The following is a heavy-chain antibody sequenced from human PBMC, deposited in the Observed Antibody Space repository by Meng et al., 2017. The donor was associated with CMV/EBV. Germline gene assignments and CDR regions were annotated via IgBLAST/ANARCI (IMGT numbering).Heavy chain of an antibody. CDR3: ARESMVRGED. V-gene: IGHV4-34*01. CDR2: INHSGST. Sequence: QQWGGGRLRPSAPLSLPCAVYGGSFSGYYWSWIRQPPGKGLEWIGEINHSGSTNYNPSLKSRVTISVDTSKNQFSLKLSSVTAADTAVYYCARESMVRGEDWGQGTLVTVSS. D-gene: IGHD3-10*01. CDR1: GGSFSGYY. J-gene: IGHJ4*02.